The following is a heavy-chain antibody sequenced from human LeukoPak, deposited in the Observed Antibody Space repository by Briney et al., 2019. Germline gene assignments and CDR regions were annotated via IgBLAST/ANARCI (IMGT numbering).Heavy chain of an antibody. D-gene: IGHD2-21*02. CDR1: GYSFTSYW. V-gene: IGHV5-51*01. CDR3: ARLPYCGGDCYEDAFDI. CDR2: IYPGDSDT. Sequence: GESLKISCKGSGYSFTSYWIGWVRQMPGKGLEWMGIIYPGDSDTRYSPSFQGQVTISADKSISTAYLQWSSLKASDTAMYYCARLPYCGGDCYEDAFDIWGQGTMVTVSS. J-gene: IGHJ3*02.